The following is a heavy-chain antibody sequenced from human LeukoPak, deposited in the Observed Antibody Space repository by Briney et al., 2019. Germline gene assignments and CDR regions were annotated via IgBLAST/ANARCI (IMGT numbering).Heavy chain of an antibody. CDR2: ISYDGSNK. CDR1: GFTFSSYA. J-gene: IGHJ6*03. CDR3: AKDQEYSSSSGYYYYMDV. V-gene: IGHV3-30-3*01. Sequence: PGGSLRLSCAAPGFTFSSYAMHWVRQAPGKGLEWVAVISYDGSNKYYADSVKGRFTISRDSSKNTLYLQMNSLRAEDTAVYYCAKDQEYSSSSGYYYYMDVWGKGTTVTVSS. D-gene: IGHD6-6*01.